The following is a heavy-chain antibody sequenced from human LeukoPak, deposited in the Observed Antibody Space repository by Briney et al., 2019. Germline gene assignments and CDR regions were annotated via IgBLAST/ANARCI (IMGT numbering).Heavy chain of an antibody. V-gene: IGHV1-24*01. CDR1: GYTLTELS. J-gene: IGHJ5*02. CDR3: ARDTGGGEWFDP. D-gene: IGHD2-21*01. Sequence: ASVKVSCKVSGYTLTELSMHWVRQAPGKGLEWMGGFDPEDGETIYAQRFQGRVTMTEDTSTDTAYMELSSLRSEDTAVYYCARDTGGGEWFDPWGQGTLVTVSS. CDR2: FDPEDGET.